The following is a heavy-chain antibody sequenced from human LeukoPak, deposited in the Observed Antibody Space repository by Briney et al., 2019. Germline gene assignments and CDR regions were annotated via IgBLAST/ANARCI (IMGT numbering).Heavy chain of an antibody. D-gene: IGHD2-2*01. CDR2: ISAYNGNT. CDR1: GYTFTSYG. V-gene: IGHV1-18*01. CDR3: ARMRRYCSSTSCPHNWFDP. J-gene: IGHJ5*02. Sequence: GASVKVSCKASGYTFTSYGISWVRQAPGQGLEWMGWISAYNGNTNYAQKLQGRVTMTTDTSTSTAYMELRSLRSDDTAVYYCARMRRYCSSTSCPHNWFDPWGQGTLVTVSS.